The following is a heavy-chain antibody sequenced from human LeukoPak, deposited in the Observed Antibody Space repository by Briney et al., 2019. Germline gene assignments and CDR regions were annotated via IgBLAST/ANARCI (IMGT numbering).Heavy chain of an antibody. CDR3: ARGSLIAAATETFDY. V-gene: IGHV4-31*03. CDR2: IYYSGST. Sequence: NPSQTLSLTCTVSGDSISSGGYYWSCIRQHPGKGLEWSVYIYYSGSTYYNPSLKSRVTISVDTSKNQFSLKLSSVTAADTAVYYCARGSLIAAATETFDYWGQGTLVTVSS. CDR1: GDSISSGGYY. D-gene: IGHD6-13*01. J-gene: IGHJ4*02.